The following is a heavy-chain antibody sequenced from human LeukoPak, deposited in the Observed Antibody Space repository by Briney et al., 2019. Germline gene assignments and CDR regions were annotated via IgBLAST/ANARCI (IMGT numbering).Heavy chain of an antibody. CDR3: AKDPPY. CDR2: IYSGGST. CDR1: GXTVSSNY. Sequence: GGSLRLSCAASGXTVSSNYMSWVRQAPGKGLEWVSPIYSGGSTYYADSVKGRFTISRDNSKNTLYLQMNSLRAEDTAVYYCAKDPPYWGQGTLVTVSS. V-gene: IGHV3-53*01. J-gene: IGHJ4*02.